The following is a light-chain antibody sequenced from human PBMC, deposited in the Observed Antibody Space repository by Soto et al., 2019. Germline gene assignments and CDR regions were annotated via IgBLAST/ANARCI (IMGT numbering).Light chain of an antibody. Sequence: DFQMTPSPSSLSASVGDTVTITCRASQDTGTFLNWYQQKPGKAPKLLIYAASDLLSGVSSRFSGSGSGTDFTLTISSLQPEDFATYYCQQSYSTPQITFGPGTKVDMK. J-gene: IGKJ3*01. V-gene: IGKV1-39*01. CDR2: AAS. CDR1: QDTGTF. CDR3: QQSYSTPQIT.